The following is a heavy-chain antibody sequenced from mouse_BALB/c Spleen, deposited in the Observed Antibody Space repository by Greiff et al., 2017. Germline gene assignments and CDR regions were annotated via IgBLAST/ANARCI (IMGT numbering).Heavy chain of an antibody. CDR3: TTLANWDAMDY. V-gene: IGHV1S81*02. CDR1: GYTFTRYY. Sequence: QVQLQQPGAELVKPGASVKLSCKASGYTFTRYYMYWVKQRPGQGLEWIGGINPSNGGTNFNEKFKSKPTLTVDNSSSTAYMQLSSLTSEDSAVYYCTTLANWDAMDYWGQGTSVTVSS. D-gene: IGHD4-1*01. J-gene: IGHJ4*01. CDR2: INPSNGGT.